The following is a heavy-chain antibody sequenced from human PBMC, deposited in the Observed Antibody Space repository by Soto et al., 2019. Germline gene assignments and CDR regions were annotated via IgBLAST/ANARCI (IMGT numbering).Heavy chain of an antibody. V-gene: IGHV1-18*01. Sequence: ASVKVSCKASGYTFTSYGISWVRQAPGQGLEWMGWISAYNGNTNYAQKLQGRVTMTTDTSTSTAYMELRSLRSDDTAVYYCARDSDSYGQEFDYYYYGMDVWGQGTTVTVSS. CDR1: GYTFTSYG. CDR3: ARDSDSYGQEFDYYYYGMDV. J-gene: IGHJ6*02. CDR2: ISAYNGNT. D-gene: IGHD5-18*01.